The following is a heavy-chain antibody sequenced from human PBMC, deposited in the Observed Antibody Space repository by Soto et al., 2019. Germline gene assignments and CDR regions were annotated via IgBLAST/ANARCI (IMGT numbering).Heavy chain of an antibody. J-gene: IGHJ6*02. V-gene: IGHV4-34*01. CDR1: GGSFSGYY. CDR2: INHSGST. CDR3: ARRGQEQSYYGMDV. Sequence: SETLSLTCAVYGGSFSGYYWSWIRQPPGKGLEWIGEINHSGSTNYNPSLKSRVTISVDTSKNQFSLKLSSVTAADTAVYYCARRGQEQSYYGMDVWGQGTTVTVSS.